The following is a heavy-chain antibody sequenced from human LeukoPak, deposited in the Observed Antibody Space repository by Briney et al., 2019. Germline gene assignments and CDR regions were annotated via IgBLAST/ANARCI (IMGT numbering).Heavy chain of an antibody. J-gene: IGHJ4*02. CDR3: AREYSSSSGRAFDF. CDR1: GFTFSSYE. D-gene: IGHD6-6*01. V-gene: IGHV3-48*03. Sequence: TGGSLRLSCAASGFTFSSYEMNWVRQAPGKGLEWVSYISGSGSAIYYADSVKGRFTISRDNAKNSLYLQMNSLRAEDTAVYYCAREYSSSSGRAFDFWGQGTLVTVSS. CDR2: ISGSGSAI.